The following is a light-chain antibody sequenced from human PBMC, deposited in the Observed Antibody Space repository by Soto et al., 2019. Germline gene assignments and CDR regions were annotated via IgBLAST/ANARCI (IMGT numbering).Light chain of an antibody. J-gene: IGKJ1*01. Sequence: IQLTQFPSSLSASVGDRVTITCRASQGINSYLAWYQQKPGKAPNLLIYAASTLQSGVPSRFSGSGSGTDFTLTIISLQPEDFATYYCQQLNSYPRTFGQGTKVEIK. V-gene: IGKV1-9*01. CDR2: AAS. CDR1: QGINSY. CDR3: QQLNSYPRT.